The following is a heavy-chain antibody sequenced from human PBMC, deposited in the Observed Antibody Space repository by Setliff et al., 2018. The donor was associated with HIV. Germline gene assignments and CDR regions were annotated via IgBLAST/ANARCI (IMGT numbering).Heavy chain of an antibody. D-gene: IGHD3-10*01. CDR3: ARDLPTHYYGPDNWFDP. CDR1: GGSLSSFS. J-gene: IGHJ5*02. CDR2: VDHSGKS. Sequence: SETLSLTCAVYGGSLSSFSWTWIRQAPGKGLEWIGEVDHSGKSKENPSLRSRVSISVDTSKNQFSLKMRSVTATDMAFYYCARDLPTHYYGPDNWFDPWSQGTLVTVSS. V-gene: IGHV4-34*01.